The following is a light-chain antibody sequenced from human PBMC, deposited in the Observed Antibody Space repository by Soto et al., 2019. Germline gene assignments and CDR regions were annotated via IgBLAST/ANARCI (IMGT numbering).Light chain of an antibody. J-gene: IGLJ3*02. Sequence: SALTQPPSASGTPGQSVTISCSGSTSSIGSNTVNWYQQLPGTAPKLLVYSNDQRPSGVPDRFSASKSGTSAFLAISGLQSEDEADYDCVVWDDSLNAWVFGGGTKLTVL. CDR3: VVWDDSLNAWV. CDR2: SND. V-gene: IGLV1-44*01. CDR1: TSSIGSNT.